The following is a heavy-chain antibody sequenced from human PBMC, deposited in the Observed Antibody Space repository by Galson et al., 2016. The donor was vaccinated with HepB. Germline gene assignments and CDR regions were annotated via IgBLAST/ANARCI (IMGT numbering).Heavy chain of an antibody. CDR3: ATSVYGDYRFDDWYFDL. CDR1: GFTFSSYD. J-gene: IGHJ2*01. V-gene: IGHV3-13*04. Sequence: SLRLSCAASGFTFSSYDMHWVRQATGKGLEWVSGIGTAGDTDYPGSVKGRVTISREDAKNSLYLQMNSLRAGDTAVYYCATSVYGDYRFDDWYFDLWGRGTLVTVSS. CDR2: IGTAGDT. D-gene: IGHD4-17*01.